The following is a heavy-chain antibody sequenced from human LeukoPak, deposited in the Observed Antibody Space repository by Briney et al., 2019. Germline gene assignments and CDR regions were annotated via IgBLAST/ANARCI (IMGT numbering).Heavy chain of an antibody. CDR3: ARERAYNRIVVVVAATHGGLDP. J-gene: IGHJ5*02. CDR1: GYTFTSYG. D-gene: IGHD2-15*01. V-gene: IGHV1-18*01. CDR2: ISAYNGNT. Sequence: ASVKVSCKASGYTFTSYGISWVRQAPGQGLEWMGWISAYNGNTNYAQKLQGRVTMTTDTSTSTAYMELRSLRSDDTAVYYCARERAYNRIVVVVAATHGGLDPWGQGTLVTVSS.